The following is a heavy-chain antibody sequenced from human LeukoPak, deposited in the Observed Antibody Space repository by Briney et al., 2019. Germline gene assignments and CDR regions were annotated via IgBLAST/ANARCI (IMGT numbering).Heavy chain of an antibody. D-gene: IGHD4-17*01. CDR2: IYHSGST. J-gene: IGHJ4*02. Sequence: SQTLSLTCAVSGGSISSGGYSWSWIRQPPGKGLEWIGYIYHSGSTYYNPSLKSRVTISVDRSKNQFSLKLSSVTAADTAVYYCARDRYGDHTYFDYWGQGTLVTVST. CDR1: GGSISSGGYS. CDR3: ARDRYGDHTYFDY. V-gene: IGHV4-30-2*01.